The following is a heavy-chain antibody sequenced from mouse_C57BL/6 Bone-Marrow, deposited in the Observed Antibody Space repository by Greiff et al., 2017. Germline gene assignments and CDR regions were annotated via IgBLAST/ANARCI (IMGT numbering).Heavy chain of an antibody. CDR2: IDPENGDT. CDR1: GFNFKDDY. Sequence: VQLQQSGAELVRPGASVKLSCTASGFNFKDDYMHWVKQRPEQGLEWIGWIDPENGDTEYASKFQGKATITADTSSNTAYLQLSSLTSEDTAVYYCTTYGSSLWYFDVWGTGTTVTVSS. J-gene: IGHJ1*03. V-gene: IGHV14-4*01. CDR3: TTYGSSLWYFDV. D-gene: IGHD1-1*01.